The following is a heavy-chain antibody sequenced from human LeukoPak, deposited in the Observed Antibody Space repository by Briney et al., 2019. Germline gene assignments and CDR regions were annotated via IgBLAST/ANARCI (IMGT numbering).Heavy chain of an antibody. J-gene: IGHJ4*02. Sequence: GGSLRLSCTASGFTFGDYAMSWFRQAPGKGLEWVGFIRSKAYGGTTEYAASVKGRSTISRDDSKSIAYLQMNSLKTEDTAVYYCTRDPRYCSGGSCYSDYWGQGTLVTVSS. CDR3: TRDPRYCSGGSCYSDY. D-gene: IGHD2-15*01. V-gene: IGHV3-49*03. CDR1: GFTFGDYA. CDR2: IRSKAYGGTT.